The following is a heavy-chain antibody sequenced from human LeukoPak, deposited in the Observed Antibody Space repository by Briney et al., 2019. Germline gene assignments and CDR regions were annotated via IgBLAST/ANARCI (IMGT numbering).Heavy chain of an antibody. CDR3: ARLPPTTYCTSTSCYTKHFDY. V-gene: IGHV5-51*01. D-gene: IGHD2-2*02. CDR1: GYNFTTYW. J-gene: IGHJ4*02. CDR2: IYPGDSDT. Sequence: GESLKIFLQVSGYNFTTYWNGWGRQLSGKGLGWMGIIYPGDSDTRYSTSFQGQVTISADKSISTAYLQWTSLKASDTAIYYCARLPPTTYCTSTSCYTKHFDYWGQGTLVTVSS.